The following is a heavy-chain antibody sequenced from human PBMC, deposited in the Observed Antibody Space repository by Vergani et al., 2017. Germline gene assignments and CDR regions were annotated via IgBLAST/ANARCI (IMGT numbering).Heavy chain of an antibody. J-gene: IGHJ5*02. Sequence: QLQLQESGPGLVKPSETLSLICTVSGGSINPSSSFWGWIRQSPGKVLEWIGSIYHTGSAYYNPSLKSRVTVSVDTSMNQVSLKLNSVTAADTAVYYCVRTVALWFGETKDGGWFDPWGQGTLVTVTS. CDR1: GGSINPSSSF. V-gene: IGHV4-39*07. CDR3: VRTVALWFGETKDGGWFDP. D-gene: IGHD3-10*01. CDR2: IYHTGSA.